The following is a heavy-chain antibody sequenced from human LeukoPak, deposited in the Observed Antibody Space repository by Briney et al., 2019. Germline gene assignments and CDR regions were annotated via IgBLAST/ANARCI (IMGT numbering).Heavy chain of an antibody. J-gene: IGHJ4*02. CDR3: ARHIGRVLPFDY. CDR1: GGSFSNYY. Sequence: SETLSLTCAVYGGSFSNYYWSWIRQPPGKGLEWIGEASHSGITNYNPSLKSRVTISIDTSKNQFSLKLSSVTAADTAMYYCARHIGRVLPFDYWGQGTLVTVSS. V-gene: IGHV4-34*01. D-gene: IGHD2-21*01. CDR2: ASHSGIT.